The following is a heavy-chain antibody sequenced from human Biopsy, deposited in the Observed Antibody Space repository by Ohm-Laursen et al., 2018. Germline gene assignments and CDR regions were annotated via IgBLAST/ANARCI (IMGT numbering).Heavy chain of an antibody. D-gene: IGHD3-10*01. CDR3: ARDTGTMVRGVLYQ. J-gene: IGHJ4*02. V-gene: IGHV3-21*04. CDR2: VTTTSSYI. CDR1: GFDFSDYS. Sequence: SLRLSCTAFGFDFSDYSMSWVRQAPGKGLEWVSSVTTTSSYIYYADSVKGRFTISRDNAKNSLYLHMNSLRTEDSAFYYCARDTGTMVRGVLYQWGQGTQVTVSS.